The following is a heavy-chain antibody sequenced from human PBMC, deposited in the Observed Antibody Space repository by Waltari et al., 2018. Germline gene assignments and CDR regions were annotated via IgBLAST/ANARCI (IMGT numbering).Heavy chain of an antibody. J-gene: IGHJ6*02. CDR3: ARYDFWSGSALGDV. V-gene: IGHV3-53*01. D-gene: IGHD3-3*01. CDR1: GFPVSSTY. CDR2: ISSGGTT. Sequence: EVQLVESGGGLIQPGGSLRLSCAAYGFPVSSTYLSWVRTAPGKGLEWVSVISSGGTTYYADSVKGRFTISRDDSKNTLYLQMNSLRAEDTAVYYCARYDFWSGSALGDVWGQGTTVTVSS.